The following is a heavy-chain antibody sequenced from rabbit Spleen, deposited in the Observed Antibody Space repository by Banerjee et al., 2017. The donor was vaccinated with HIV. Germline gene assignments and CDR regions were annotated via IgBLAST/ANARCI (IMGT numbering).Heavy chain of an antibody. CDR1: GVSFSSNYY. V-gene: IGHV1S40*01. CDR2: IDAGSSDFS. Sequence: QSLEESGGDLVKPGASLTLTCTASGVSFSSNYYMCWVRQAPGKGLEWIACIDAGSSDFSYHATWAKGRFTISKTSSTTVTLQMTSLTAADTATYFCARDSSSSFSSYGMDLWGPGTLVTVS. CDR3: ARDSSSSFSSYGMDL. D-gene: IGHD1-1*01. J-gene: IGHJ6*01.